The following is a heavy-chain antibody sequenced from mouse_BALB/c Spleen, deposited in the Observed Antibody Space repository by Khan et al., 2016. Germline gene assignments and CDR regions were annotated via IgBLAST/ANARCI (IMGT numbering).Heavy chain of an antibody. Sequence: EVQLQESGPSLVKPSQTLSLTCSVTGDSITSGYWNWIRQFPGNKLEYMGYISSSGSTYSNPSLKSRISIFRDTSKNKYYLMLNSVITEDTATSYGATYDGYLFDYGGQGTTLTVSA. CDR2: ISSSGST. D-gene: IGHD2-3*01. CDR1: GDSITSGY. V-gene: IGHV3-8*02. CDR3: ATYDGYLFDY. J-gene: IGHJ2*01.